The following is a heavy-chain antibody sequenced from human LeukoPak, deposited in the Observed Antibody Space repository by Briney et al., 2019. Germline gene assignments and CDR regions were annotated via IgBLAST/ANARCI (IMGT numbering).Heavy chain of an antibody. CDR3: ARGRRGEGATNYFDY. J-gene: IGHJ4*02. V-gene: IGHV4-34*01. CDR1: GGSISSYY. Sequence: PSETLSLTCTVSGGSISSYYWSWIRQPPGKGLEWIGEINHSGSTNYNPSLKSRVTISVDTSKNQFSLKLSSVTAADTAVYYCARGRRGEGATNYFDYWGQGTLVTVSS. D-gene: IGHD1-26*01. CDR2: INHSGST.